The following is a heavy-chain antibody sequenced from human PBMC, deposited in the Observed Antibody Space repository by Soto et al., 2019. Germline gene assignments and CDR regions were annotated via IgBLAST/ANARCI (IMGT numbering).Heavy chain of an antibody. CDR1: GDTFTGYY. V-gene: IGHV1-2*02. CDR2: INPNSGGT. CDR3: ARDKRYCSSTSCYRIHGMDV. Sequence: ASVKVSCKASGDTFTGYYMHWVRQAPGQGLEWMGWINPNSGGTNYAQKFQGRVTMTRDTSISTAYMELSRLRSDDTAVYYCARDKRYCSSTSCYRIHGMDVWGQGTTVTVSS. D-gene: IGHD2-2*01. J-gene: IGHJ6*02.